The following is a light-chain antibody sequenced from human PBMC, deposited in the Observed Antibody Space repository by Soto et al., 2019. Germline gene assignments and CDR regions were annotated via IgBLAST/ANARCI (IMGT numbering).Light chain of an antibody. Sequence: QAVLTQPPSVSGAPGQRVTISCTGSSSNIGAGYDVHWYQQLPGTAPKLLIYGNSHRPSGVPDRFSGSKSGTSASLAITGLQAEDEGDYYCQSYDSTLSARYVFGTGTKLTVL. CDR2: GNS. CDR1: SSNIGAGYD. V-gene: IGLV1-40*01. CDR3: QSYDSTLSARYV. J-gene: IGLJ1*01.